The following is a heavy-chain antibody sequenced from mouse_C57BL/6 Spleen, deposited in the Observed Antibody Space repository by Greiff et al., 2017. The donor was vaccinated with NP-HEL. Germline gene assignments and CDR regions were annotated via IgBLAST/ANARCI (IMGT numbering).Heavy chain of an antibody. D-gene: IGHD1-1*01. Sequence: QVQLQQSGPELVKPGASVTISCKASGYAFSSSWMTWVKQRPGKGLEWIGRIYPGDGDTNYNGKFKGKATLTADTSSSTAYMQLSSLTSEDSAVYFCARDYGSSYGAWFAYWGQGTLVTVSA. CDR1: GYAFSSSW. J-gene: IGHJ3*01. CDR2: IYPGDGDT. V-gene: IGHV1-82*01. CDR3: ARDYGSSYGAWFAY.